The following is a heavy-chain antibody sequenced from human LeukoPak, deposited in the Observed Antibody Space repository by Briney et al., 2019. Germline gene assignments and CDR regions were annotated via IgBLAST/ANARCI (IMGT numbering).Heavy chain of an antibody. D-gene: IGHD4-17*01. J-gene: IGHJ3*02. V-gene: IGHV1-69*13. Sequence: GASVKVSCKASGGTFSSYAISWVRQAPGQGLECMGGIIPIFGTVNYLQKFQGRVTITADESTSTAYMELSSLRSEDTAVYYCVEGTVTGIGAFDIWGQGTMVTVSS. CDR1: GGTFSSYA. CDR2: IIPIFGTV. CDR3: VEGTVTGIGAFDI.